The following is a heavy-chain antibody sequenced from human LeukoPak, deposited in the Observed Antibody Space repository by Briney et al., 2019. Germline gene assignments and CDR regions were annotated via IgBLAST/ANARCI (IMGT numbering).Heavy chain of an antibody. D-gene: IGHD3-22*01. CDR2: ISSSGSTI. CDR1: GFTFSSYE. CDR3: ARAYDSSGYYSYYFDY. V-gene: IGHV3-48*03. Sequence: PGGSLRLSCAASGFTFSSYEMNWVRQAPGEGLEWVSYISSSGSTIYYADSVKGRFTISRDNAKNSLYLQMNSLRAEDTAVYYCARAYDSSGYYSYYFDYWGQGTLVTVSS. J-gene: IGHJ4*02.